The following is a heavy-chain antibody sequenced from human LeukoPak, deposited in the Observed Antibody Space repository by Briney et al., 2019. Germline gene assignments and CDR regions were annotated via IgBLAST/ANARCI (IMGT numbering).Heavy chain of an antibody. D-gene: IGHD5-18*01. CDR1: GYSFPDYW. CDR2: IFPGESHI. V-gene: IGHV5-51*01. Sequence: GESLKISCKGSGYSFPDYWIGWVRQMPGKGLEWMGFIFPGESHIKYSPSFQGQVTISADKSISTAYLQWSSLKASDTAMYYCARLIGYTHYYWGQGTLVTVSS. J-gene: IGHJ4*02. CDR3: ARLIGYTHYY.